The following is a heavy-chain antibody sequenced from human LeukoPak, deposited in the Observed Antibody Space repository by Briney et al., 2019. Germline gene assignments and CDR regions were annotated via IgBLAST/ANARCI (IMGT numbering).Heavy chain of an antibody. Sequence: SETLSLTCAVYGGSFSGYYWSWIRQPPGKGLEWIGEINHSGSTKYNPSLKSRVTISVDTSKTQFSLKLSSVTAADTAAYYCARVAFYYDSGSYFDYWGQGALVSVSS. CDR2: INHSGST. J-gene: IGHJ4*02. V-gene: IGHV4-34*01. CDR3: ARVAFYYDSGSYFDY. D-gene: IGHD3-10*01. CDR1: GGSFSGYY.